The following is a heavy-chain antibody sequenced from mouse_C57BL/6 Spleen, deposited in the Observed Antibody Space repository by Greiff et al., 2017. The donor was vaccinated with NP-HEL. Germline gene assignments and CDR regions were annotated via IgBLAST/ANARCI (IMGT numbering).Heavy chain of an antibody. J-gene: IGHJ3*01. CDR2: INPGSGGT. V-gene: IGHV1-54*01. CDR1: GYAFTNYL. D-gene: IGHD1-1*01. Sequence: VQLQQSGAELVRPGTSVKVSCKASGYAFTNYLIEWVKQRPGQGLEWIGVINPGSGGTNYNEKFKGKATLTADKSSSTAYMQLSSLTSEDSAVYFCARPSYSSPIPWFAYWGQGTLVTVSA. CDR3: ARPSYSSPIPWFAY.